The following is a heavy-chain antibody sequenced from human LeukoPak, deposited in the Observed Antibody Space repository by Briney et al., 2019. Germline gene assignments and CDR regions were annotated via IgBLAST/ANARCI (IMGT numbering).Heavy chain of an antibody. J-gene: IGHJ6*02. V-gene: IGHV4-59*01. CDR3: ARERVAPHRSGMDV. Sequence: SETLSLTCTVSSGSMSSYYWTWIRQPPGKGLEWIGYVYYSGSTNYNPSLKSRVTISVDTSKNQFSLKLSSVTAADTAVYYCARERVAPHRSGMDVWGQGTTVTVSS. CDR2: VYYSGST. CDR1: SGSMSSYY. D-gene: IGHD6-6*01.